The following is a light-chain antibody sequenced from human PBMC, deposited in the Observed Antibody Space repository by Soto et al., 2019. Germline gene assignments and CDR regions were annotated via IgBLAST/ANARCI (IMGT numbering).Light chain of an antibody. J-gene: IGKJ4*01. Sequence: DIQLTQSPSFLSASVGDRVTITCRASQGISTYLAWYQQSPGKAPTLLIYAASTLRSGVPSRFSGSGSGTEFTLTISSLQPEDFATYYCQQLYSSPLTFGGGTKVEIK. CDR3: QQLYSSPLT. V-gene: IGKV1-9*01. CDR2: AAS. CDR1: QGISTY.